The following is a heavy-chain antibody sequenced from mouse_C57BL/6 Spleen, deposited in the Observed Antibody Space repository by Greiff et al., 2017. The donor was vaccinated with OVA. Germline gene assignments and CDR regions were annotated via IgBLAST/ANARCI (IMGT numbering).Heavy chain of an antibody. CDR3: ARRGYDGAY. Sequence: QVQLQQSGPELVKPGASVKMSCKASGYTFTDYVISWVKQRTGQGLEWIGEIYPGSGSTYYNEKFKGKATLTADKSSTTAYMQLSSLTSEDSAVYFCARRGYDGAYWGQGTLVTVSA. V-gene: IGHV1-77*01. J-gene: IGHJ3*01. CDR2: IYPGSGST. D-gene: IGHD2-14*01. CDR1: GYTFTDYV.